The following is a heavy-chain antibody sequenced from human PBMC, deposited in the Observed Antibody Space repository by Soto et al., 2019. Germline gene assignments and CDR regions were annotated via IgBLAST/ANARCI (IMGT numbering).Heavy chain of an antibody. V-gene: IGHV3-7*03. J-gene: IGHJ5*02. Sequence: EVQLVESGGGLVQPGGSLRLSCADSGFILRNYWMSWVRQAPGMGLQRVASIKEDGSEKYYVDPVKGRFTISRGNAKNSLYLQMNSLRAEDTAVYYCARYRSLDPWGQGILVTVSS. CDR2: IKEDGSEK. CDR1: GFILRNYW. D-gene: IGHD3-16*02. CDR3: ARYRSLDP.